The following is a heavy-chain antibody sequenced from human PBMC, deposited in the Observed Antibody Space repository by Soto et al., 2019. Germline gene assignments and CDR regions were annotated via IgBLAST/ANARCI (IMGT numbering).Heavy chain of an antibody. CDR3: ARDTRGGRPYYYDSSGYYAY. CDR2: IIPIFGTA. D-gene: IGHD3-22*01. J-gene: IGHJ4*02. CDR1: GGTFSSYA. V-gene: IGHV1-69*06. Sequence: QVQRVQSGAEVKKPGSSVKVSCKASGGTFSSYAISWVRQAPGQGLEWMGGIIPIFGTANYAQQFQGRVTITADKSTSTAYMELGSLRSEATPVYYCARDTRGGRPYYYDSSGYYAYWGQGSLVTVSS.